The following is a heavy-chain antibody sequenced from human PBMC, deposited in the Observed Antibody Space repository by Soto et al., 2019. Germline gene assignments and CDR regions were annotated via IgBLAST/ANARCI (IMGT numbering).Heavy chain of an antibody. CDR1: GFTFSSYA. D-gene: IGHD3-10*01. Sequence: EVQLLESGGGLVQPGGSLRLSCAASGFTFSSYAMSWVRQAPGKGLEWVSAISGSGGSTHYADSVKGRFTISRDNSKNTLYLQMNSLRAEDTAVYYCAKARADYYGSGSPIDYWGQGTLVTVSS. J-gene: IGHJ4*02. CDR2: ISGSGGST. CDR3: AKARADYYGSGSPIDY. V-gene: IGHV3-23*01.